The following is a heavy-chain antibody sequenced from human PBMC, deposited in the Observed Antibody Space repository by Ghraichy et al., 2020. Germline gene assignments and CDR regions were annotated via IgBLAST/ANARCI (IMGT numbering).Heavy chain of an antibody. Sequence: GGSLRLSCAASGFTFSNFAMVWVRQAPGKGLEYVSSVTSNGVNTDYADSVMGRFTISRDNSNNTLYLQMSSLRPEDTAVYYCVKAYSYDFWSGFCASWGQGTLVPRSP. V-gene: IGHV3-64D*06. CDR1: GFTFSNFA. J-gene: IGHJ5*02. CDR3: VKAYSYDFWSGFCAS. CDR2: VTSNGVNT. D-gene: IGHD3-3*01.